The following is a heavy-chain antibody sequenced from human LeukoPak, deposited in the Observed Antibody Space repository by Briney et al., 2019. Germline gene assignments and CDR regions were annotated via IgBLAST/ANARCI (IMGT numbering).Heavy chain of an antibody. CDR3: ARADYSSSWFLDY. V-gene: IGHV4-31*03. CDR1: GGSISSGGYY. CDR2: IYYSGST. J-gene: IGHJ4*02. Sequence: PSETLSLTCTVSGGSISSGGYYWSWIRQHPGKGLEWIAYIYYSGSTYYNPSLKSRVTISVDTSKNQFSLKLSSVTAADTAVYYCARADYSSSWFLDYWGQGTLVTVPS. D-gene: IGHD6-13*01.